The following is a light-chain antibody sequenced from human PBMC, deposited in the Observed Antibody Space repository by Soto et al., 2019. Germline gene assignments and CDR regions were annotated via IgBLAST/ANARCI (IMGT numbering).Light chain of an antibody. CDR2: AAS. J-gene: IGKJ5*01. Sequence: DIQMTQSPSSLSASVGDRVTITCRASQGISSHLAWYQQKPGKAPKLLIYAASSLQSGVPSRFSGSGSGTDFTLTISSLQPEDFATYYCQQSYSTLPITFGQGTRLEIK. CDR1: QGISSH. V-gene: IGKV1-39*01. CDR3: QQSYSTLPIT.